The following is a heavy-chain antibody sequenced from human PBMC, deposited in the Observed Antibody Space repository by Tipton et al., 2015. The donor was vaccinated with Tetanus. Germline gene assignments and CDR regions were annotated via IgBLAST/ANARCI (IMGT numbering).Heavy chain of an antibody. CDR3: ASLPQVWFGDLFDY. CDR1: GGSISSINW. V-gene: IGHV4-4*02. J-gene: IGHJ4*02. Sequence: SLRLSCAVSGGSISSINWWSWVRQPPGKGLEWIGEVYHNGRTNYSPSLESRVTISVDKSKNQFSLRLTSVTAADTAVYYCASLPQVWFGDLFDYWGQRVLVTVSS. CDR2: VYHNGRT. D-gene: IGHD3-10*01.